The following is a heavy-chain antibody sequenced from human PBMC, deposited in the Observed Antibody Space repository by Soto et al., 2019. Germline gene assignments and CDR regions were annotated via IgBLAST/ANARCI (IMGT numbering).Heavy chain of an antibody. CDR1: GYTFTSYD. Sequence: ASVKVSCKASGYTFTSYDINWVRQATGQGLEWMGWMNPNSGNTGYAQKFQGRVTMTRNTSISTAYMELSSLRSGDTAVYYCASSYSGYGSYYYYYMAVWGKGTTVTVSS. J-gene: IGHJ6*03. V-gene: IGHV1-8*01. CDR3: ASSYSGYGSYYYYYMAV. D-gene: IGHD5-12*01. CDR2: MNPNSGNT.